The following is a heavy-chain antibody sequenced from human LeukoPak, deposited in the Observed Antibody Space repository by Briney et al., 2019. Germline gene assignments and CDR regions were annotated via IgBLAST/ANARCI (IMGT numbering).Heavy chain of an antibody. CDR2: IFPSDSDT. Sequence: TGEPLKISCKGSGYSFTTYWIGWVRQMPGKGLEWMGIIFPSDSDTRYSPSFQGQVTISADKSISTAYLQWSSLKASDTAIYYCTRGRPIDYWGQGTLVTVSS. V-gene: IGHV5-51*01. J-gene: IGHJ4*02. CDR3: TRGRPIDY. CDR1: GYSFTTYW.